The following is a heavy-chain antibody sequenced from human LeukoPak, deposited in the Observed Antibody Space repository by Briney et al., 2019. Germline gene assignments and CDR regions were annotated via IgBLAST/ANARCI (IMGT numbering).Heavy chain of an antibody. CDR2: ISSSSSYI. J-gene: IGHJ4*02. Sequence: GGSLRLSCAASGFTFSSYSMNWVRQAPGKGLEWVSSISSSSSYIYYADSVKGRFTISRDNAKNSLYLQMNSLRAEDTAVYYCARDRTASSSGFRYYFDYWGQGTLVTVSS. CDR1: GFTFSSYS. D-gene: IGHD6-19*01. V-gene: IGHV3-21*04. CDR3: ARDRTASSSGFRYYFDY.